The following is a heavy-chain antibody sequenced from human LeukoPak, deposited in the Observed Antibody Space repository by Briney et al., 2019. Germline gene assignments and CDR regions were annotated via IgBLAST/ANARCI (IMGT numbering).Heavy chain of an antibody. CDR3: ALGYYYDSSGSPFDY. Sequence: SETLSLTCAVSGCSISSGYYWGWIRQPPGKGLEWIGSIYHSGSTYYNPSLKSRVTISVDTSKNPFSLKLSSVTAADTAVYYCALGYYYDSSGSPFDYWGQGTLVTVSS. V-gene: IGHV4-38-2*01. CDR1: GCSISSGYY. J-gene: IGHJ4*02. D-gene: IGHD3-22*01. CDR2: IYHSGST.